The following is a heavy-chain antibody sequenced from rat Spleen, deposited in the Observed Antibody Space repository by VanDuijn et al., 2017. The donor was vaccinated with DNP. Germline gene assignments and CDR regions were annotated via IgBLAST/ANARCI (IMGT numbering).Heavy chain of an antibody. CDR2: ISASSTTT. CDR3: GRHGTYYGYHYRNSFDD. J-gene: IGHJ2*01. V-gene: IGHV5-25*01. D-gene: IGHD1-7*01. Sequence: EEQLVESGGGLVQPGGSLKLSCTVSGFSFPRYYMAWVRQAPKKGLEWVAIISASSTTTYYLDSVKGRFTISRDNTKSSLYLQMNSLEYEDTATYYCGRHGTYYGYHYRNSFDDWGQGVMVTVSS. CDR1: GFSFPRYY.